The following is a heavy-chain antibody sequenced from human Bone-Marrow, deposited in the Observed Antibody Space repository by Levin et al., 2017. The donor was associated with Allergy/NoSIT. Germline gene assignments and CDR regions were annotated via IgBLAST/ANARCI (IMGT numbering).Heavy chain of an antibody. CDR3: ARDAVAGHDY. V-gene: IGHV3-7*01. CDR2: IKLDGSEQ. Sequence: GESLKISCAVSGFTFSDYLMSWVRQAPGKGLEWLANIKLDGSEQFYVDSVEGRFTISRDNAKNSLYLQMSSLRVEDTAVYYCARDAVAGHDYWGQGTLVTVSS. CDR1: GFTFSDYL. D-gene: IGHD6-19*01. J-gene: IGHJ4*02.